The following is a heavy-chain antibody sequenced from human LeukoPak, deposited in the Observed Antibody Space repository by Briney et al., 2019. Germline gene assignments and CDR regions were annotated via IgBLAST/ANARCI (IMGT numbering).Heavy chain of an antibody. CDR2: MNPNSGNT. J-gene: IGHJ4*02. CDR3: ARELWFGEGVFDY. V-gene: IGHV1-8*03. D-gene: IGHD3-10*01. Sequence: ASVKVSCKASGYTFTSYDINWVRQATGQGLEWMGWMNPNSGNTGYAQKFQGRVTITRNTSISTAYMELSSLRSEDTAVYYCARELWFGEGVFDYWGQGTLVTVSS. CDR1: GYTFTSYD.